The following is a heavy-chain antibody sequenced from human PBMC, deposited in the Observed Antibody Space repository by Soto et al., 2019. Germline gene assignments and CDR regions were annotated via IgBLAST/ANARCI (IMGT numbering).Heavy chain of an antibody. J-gene: IGHJ4*02. Sequence: EVQLLESGGGLVQPGGSLRLSCAASGFTFTSYSMNWVRQTPGKGLEWVSTISGGDTTFYADSVKGRFTISRDESKNTLYLEMNSLRVDVTAVYFCAKRDSGSGTSPPLISSWGQGTLVTVSS. D-gene: IGHD3-10*01. CDR1: GFTFTSYS. CDR2: ISGGDTT. V-gene: IGHV3-23*01. CDR3: AKRDSGSGTSPPLISS.